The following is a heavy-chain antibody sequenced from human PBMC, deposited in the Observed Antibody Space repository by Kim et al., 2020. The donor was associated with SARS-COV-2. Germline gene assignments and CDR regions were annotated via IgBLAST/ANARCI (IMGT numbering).Heavy chain of an antibody. CDR1: GYTFTSYY. Sequence: ASVKVSCKASGYTFTSYYIHWVRQAPRQGLEWMGVINPSGGSTTYAQKFQGRVTMTRDTSTTTVYMELNSLRSEDTAVYYCARLYPGRGLGYWGQGTLVTVSS. V-gene: IGHV1-46*01. CDR3: ARLYPGRGLGY. J-gene: IGHJ4*02. D-gene: IGHD3-16*01. CDR2: INPSGGST.